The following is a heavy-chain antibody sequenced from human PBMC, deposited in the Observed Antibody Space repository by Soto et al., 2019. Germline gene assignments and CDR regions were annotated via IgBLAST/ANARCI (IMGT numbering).Heavy chain of an antibody. CDR1: GGSINNSSFY. V-gene: IGHV4-39*01. CDR3: ARRPLVRGIIPYYFDS. D-gene: IGHD3-10*01. CDR2: IYYSGSA. J-gene: IGHJ4*02. Sequence: QLQLQESGPGLVKPSETLSLTCTVSGGSINNSSFYWGWVRQPPGKRLEWIGSIYYSGSAYYNPSLKCRLTISVDTSKNPFAVNLGSVTAAATAVYFCARRPLVRGIIPYYFDSWGQGTLVTVSS.